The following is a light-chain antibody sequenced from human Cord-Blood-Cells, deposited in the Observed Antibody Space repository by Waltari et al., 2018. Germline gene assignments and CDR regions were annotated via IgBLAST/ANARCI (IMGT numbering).Light chain of an antibody. V-gene: IGLV2-23*01. CDR3: CSYAGSSNWV. CDR1: SSDVGSYNL. CDR2: EGS. Sequence: QSALTQPASVSGSPGQSLTISCTGTSSDVGSYNLFSWYQQHPGKAPKLMIYEGSKRPSGVSNRFSGSKSGNTASLTISGLQAEDEADYYCCSYAGSSNWVFGGGTKLTVL. J-gene: IGLJ3*02.